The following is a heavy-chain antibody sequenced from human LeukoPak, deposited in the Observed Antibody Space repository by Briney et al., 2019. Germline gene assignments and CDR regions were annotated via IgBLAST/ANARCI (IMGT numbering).Heavy chain of an antibody. J-gene: IGHJ4*02. D-gene: IGHD4-17*01. V-gene: IGHV3-66*02. CDR1: GFTVSSNH. Sequence: QPGGSLRLSCAPSGFTVSSNHMSWVRQAPGKGLEWVSVIYSGGSTYYADSVKGRFTISRDNSKNTLYLQMNSLRAEDTAVYYCARDGDYGDLGSFDYWGQGTLVTVSS. CDR3: ARDGDYGDLGSFDY. CDR2: IYSGGST.